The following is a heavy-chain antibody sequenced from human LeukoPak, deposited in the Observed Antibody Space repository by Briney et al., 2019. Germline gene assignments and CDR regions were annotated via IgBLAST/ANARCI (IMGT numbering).Heavy chain of an antibody. CDR1: GYTFTRYY. D-gene: IGHD2-2*01. J-gene: IGHJ6*03. V-gene: IGHV1-46*01. CDR3: ARELGYCSSTSCRIYYYYMDV. Sequence: GASVKVSCKASGYTFTRYYLHWVRQAPGQRLEWMGIINPSAGNTNYAQKFQGRVTLTRDTSTSTVYMDLSSLRSEDTAVYYCARELGYCSSTSCRIYYYYMDVWGKGTTVTVSS. CDR2: INPSAGNT.